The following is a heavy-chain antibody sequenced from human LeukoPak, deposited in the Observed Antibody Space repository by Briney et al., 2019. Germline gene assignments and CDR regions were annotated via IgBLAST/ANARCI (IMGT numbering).Heavy chain of an antibody. J-gene: IGHJ4*02. D-gene: IGHD2-2*02. CDR2: ISAYNGNT. Sequence: ASVKVSCKASGYTFTSYGISWVRQAPGQGLEWMGWISAYNGNTNYAQKLQGRVTMTTDTSTSTAYMELRSLRSDDTAVYYCARYCSSISCYRAIDYWGQGTLVTVSS. CDR3: ARYCSSISCYRAIDY. V-gene: IGHV1-18*01. CDR1: GYTFTSYG.